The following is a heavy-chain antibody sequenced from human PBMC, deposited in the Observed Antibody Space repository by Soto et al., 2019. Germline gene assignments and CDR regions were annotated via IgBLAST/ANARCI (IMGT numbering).Heavy chain of an antibody. D-gene: IGHD6-19*01. J-gene: IGHJ4*02. CDR1: GFTFRNYA. Sequence: PGGSLRLSCAASGFTFRNYAMSWVRQAPGKGLEWVSGISSSGGSTHYADSVKGRFTISRDNSKNTLYLQMSSLRAEDTAVYYCTKDRIAVTAPLDYWGQGTLVTVSS. V-gene: IGHV3-23*01. CDR2: ISSSGGST. CDR3: TKDRIAVTAPLDY.